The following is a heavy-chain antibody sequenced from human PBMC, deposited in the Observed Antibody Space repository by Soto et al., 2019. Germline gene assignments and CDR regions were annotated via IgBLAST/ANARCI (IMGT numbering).Heavy chain of an antibody. J-gene: IGHJ5*02. Sequence: QSGPTLVNPTQTLTLTCTFSGFSLSTSGMCVSWIRQPPGKALEWLARIDWDDDKYYSTSLKTRLTISKDTSKNQVVLTMTNMDPVDTATYYCARDRYCTNGRDLSFGFDPWGQGTLVTVSS. CDR2: IDWDDDK. V-gene: IGHV2-70*11. CDR1: GFSLSTSGMC. D-gene: IGHD2-8*01. CDR3: ARDRYCTNGRDLSFGFDP.